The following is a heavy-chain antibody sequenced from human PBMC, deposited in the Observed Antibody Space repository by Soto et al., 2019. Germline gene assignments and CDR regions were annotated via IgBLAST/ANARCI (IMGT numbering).Heavy chain of an antibody. J-gene: IGHJ6*02. CDR3: AIDWNTAAVIGNYYYYGMDV. V-gene: IGHV1-18*04. CDR2: ISAYNGNT. CDR1: GYTFTSYG. D-gene: IGHD6-13*01. Sequence: GASVKVSCKASGYTFTSYGISWVRQTPGQGLELMGWISAYNGNTNYAQKLQGRVTMTTDTSTSTAYMELRSLRSDDTAVYYCAIDWNTAAVIGNYYYYGMDVWGQGTTVTVSS.